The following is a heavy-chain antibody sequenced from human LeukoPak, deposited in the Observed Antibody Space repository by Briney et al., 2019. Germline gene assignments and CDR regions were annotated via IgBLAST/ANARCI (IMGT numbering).Heavy chain of an antibody. CDR3: ARPRQNYYYYMDV. CDR2: INHSGST. V-gene: IGHV4-34*01. Sequence: PSETLSLTCAVYGGSFSGYYWSWIRQPPGKGLEWIGEINHSGSTNYNPSLKSRVTISVDTSKNQFSLKLSSVTAADTAVYYCARPRQNYYYYMDVWGKGTTVTVSS. CDR1: GGSFSGYY. J-gene: IGHJ6*03.